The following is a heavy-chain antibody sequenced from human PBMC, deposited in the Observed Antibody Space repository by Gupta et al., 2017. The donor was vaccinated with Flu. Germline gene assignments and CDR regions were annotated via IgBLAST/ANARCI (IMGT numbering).Heavy chain of an antibody. CDR2: ADYCGNT. V-gene: IGHV4-39*01. CDR3: ARRNMDGKTFDH. Sequence: QRQLQESGTGLGKPSDTQHIICTGSGDSITSNHYLWGWIRHPPGKGLEWIGHADYCGNTFRHPSLKSGASIYVDTSKHQFSLNMTAATAAATAVYHCARRNMDGKTFDHWGQGTLVTVSS. J-gene: IGHJ5*02. D-gene: IGHD1-1*01. CDR1: GDSITSNHYL.